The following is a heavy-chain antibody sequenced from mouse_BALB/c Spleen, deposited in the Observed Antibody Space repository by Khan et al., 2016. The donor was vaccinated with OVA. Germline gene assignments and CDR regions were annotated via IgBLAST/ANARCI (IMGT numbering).Heavy chain of an antibody. V-gene: IGHV6-6*02. J-gene: IGHJ2*01. CDR3: WIVL. CDR1: GFTFSNYW. Sequence: EVQLQESGGGLVQPGGSMKLSCAASGFTFSNYWMNWVRQSPEKGLEWVAEIRLKSDDSASHYAVSVKWRFTISRDDSNSSVHLHMNNLRAEDAGIYYCWIVLWGQGTTVTVSS. CDR2: IRLKSDDSAS. D-gene: IGHD2-12*01.